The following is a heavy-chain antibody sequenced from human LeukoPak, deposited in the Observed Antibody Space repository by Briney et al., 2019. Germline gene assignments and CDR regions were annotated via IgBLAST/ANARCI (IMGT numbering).Heavy chain of an antibody. CDR1: GFTFSSHS. CDR2: ISSSSSYI. V-gene: IGHV3-21*01. CDR3: ARVLNYYGSGSYFGY. Sequence: AGSLRLSCAASGFTFSSHSMNWVRQAPGKGLEWVSSISSSSSYIYYADSVKGRFTISRDNAKNSLYLQMNSLRAEDTAVYYCARVLNYYGSGSYFGYWGQGTLVTVSS. J-gene: IGHJ4*02. D-gene: IGHD3-10*01.